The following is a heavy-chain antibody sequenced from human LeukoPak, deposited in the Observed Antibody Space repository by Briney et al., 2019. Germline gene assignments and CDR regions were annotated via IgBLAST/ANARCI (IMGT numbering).Heavy chain of an antibody. V-gene: IGHV3-23*01. CDR1: GFTFSTYA. CDR2: ISGSGGST. D-gene: IGHD3-10*01. J-gene: IGHJ4*02. Sequence: PGGSLRLSCAASGFTFSTYAMSWVRQAPGKGLEWVSAISGSGGSTYYADSVKGRFTISRDNSKNTLYLQMNSLRAEDTAVYYCAKNKVYVDSGTDYWGQGTLVTVSS. CDR3: AKNKVYVDSGTDY.